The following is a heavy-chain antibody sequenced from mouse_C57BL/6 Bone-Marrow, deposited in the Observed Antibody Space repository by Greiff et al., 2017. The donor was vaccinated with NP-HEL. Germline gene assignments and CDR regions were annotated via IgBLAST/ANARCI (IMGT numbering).Heavy chain of an antibody. V-gene: IGHV1-26*01. CDR2: INPNNGGT. D-gene: IGHD1-1*01. Sequence: EVQLQQSGPELVKPGASVKISCKASGYTFTDYYMNWVKQSHGKSLEWIGDINPNNGGTSYNQKFKGKATLTVDKSSSTAYMELRSLTSGDSAVYYCARSYGSRYYYAMDYWGQGTSVTVSS. J-gene: IGHJ4*01. CDR3: ARSYGSRYYYAMDY. CDR1: GYTFTDYY.